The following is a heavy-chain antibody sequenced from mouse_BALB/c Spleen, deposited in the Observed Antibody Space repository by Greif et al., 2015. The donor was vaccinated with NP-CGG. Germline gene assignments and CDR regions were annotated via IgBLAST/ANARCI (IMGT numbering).Heavy chain of an antibody. CDR3: ANDYYYAMDY. CDR2: ISSGGSYT. Sequence: DVKLVESGGGLVKPGGSLKLSCAASGFTFSSYAMSWVRQTPEKRLEWVATISSGGSYTYYPDSVKGRFTISRDNAKNTLYLQMSSLRSEDTAMYYCANDYYYAMDYWGQGTSVTVSS. J-gene: IGHJ4*01. CDR1: GFTFSSYA. V-gene: IGHV5-9-1*01. D-gene: IGHD2-4*01.